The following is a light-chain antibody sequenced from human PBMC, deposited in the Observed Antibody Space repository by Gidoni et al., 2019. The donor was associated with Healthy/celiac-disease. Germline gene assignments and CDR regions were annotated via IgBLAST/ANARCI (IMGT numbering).Light chain of an antibody. CDR2: DAS. J-gene: IGKJ3*01. CDR1: QSVSSS. Sequence: EIVLTQSPATLSLSPGERATLSCRASQSVSSSLAWYQQKPGQAPRLLIYDASNRATGIPARFSGSGPGTDFTLTISSLEPEDFAVYYCQQRSNWPSFGPGTKVDIK. CDR3: QQRSNWPS. V-gene: IGKV3-11*01.